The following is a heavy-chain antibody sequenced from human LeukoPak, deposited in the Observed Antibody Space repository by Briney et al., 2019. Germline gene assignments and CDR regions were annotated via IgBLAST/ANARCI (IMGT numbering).Heavy chain of an antibody. CDR1: GFTFSYYS. J-gene: IGHJ4*02. V-gene: IGHV3-23*01. Sequence: GGSLRLSCVASGFTFSYYSMNWVRQAPGKGLEWVSAISGSGGSTYYADSVTGRFTISRDNSKNTLYLQMNSLRAEDTALYYCASLDYFDSSDYGDYWGQGTLVTVSS. CDR2: ISGSGGST. D-gene: IGHD3-22*01. CDR3: ASLDYFDSSDYGDY.